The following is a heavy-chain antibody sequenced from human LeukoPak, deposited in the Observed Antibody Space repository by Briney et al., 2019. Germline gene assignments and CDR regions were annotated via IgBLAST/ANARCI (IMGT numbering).Heavy chain of an antibody. CDR2: IYTSGST. V-gene: IGHV4-61*02. Sequence: KPSETLSLTCTVSGGSISSGSYYWSWIRQPAGKGLEWIGRIYTSGSTNYNPSLKSRVTISVDTSKNQFSLKLSSVTAADTAVYYCARDILSLAARPGAFDIWGQGTMVTVSS. CDR3: ARDILSLAARPGAFDI. J-gene: IGHJ3*02. CDR1: GGSISSGSYY. D-gene: IGHD6-6*01.